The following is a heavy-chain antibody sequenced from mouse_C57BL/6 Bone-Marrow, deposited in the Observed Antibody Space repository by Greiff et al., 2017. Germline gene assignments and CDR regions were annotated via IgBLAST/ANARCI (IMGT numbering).Heavy chain of an antibody. D-gene: IGHD2-14*01. CDR3: TREVYAMDY. CDR1: GFTFSSYG. CDR2: ISSGGSYT. J-gene: IGHJ4*01. Sequence: EVKLVESGGDLVKPGGSLKLSCAASGFTFSSYGMSWVRQTPGKRLEWVATISSGGSYTYYPDSVKGRFTISRDNAKNTLYLQRSRLKSEDTAMYCGTREVYAMDYWGQGTSVTVSS. V-gene: IGHV5-6*02.